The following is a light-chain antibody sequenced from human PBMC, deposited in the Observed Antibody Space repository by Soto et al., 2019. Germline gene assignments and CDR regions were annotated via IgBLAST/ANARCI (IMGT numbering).Light chain of an antibody. V-gene: IGLV1-44*01. CDR1: SSNIGRNS. J-gene: IGLJ1*01. Sequence: QSVLTQAPSVSGTPGQRVTITCSGSSSNIGRNSVNWYQHLPGTAPKLLTHGNNHRPSGVPDRFSGSKFGTSASLAISGLKPEDDADYCCAAWDDSMNEDVFGDGTKGTVL. CDR2: GNN. CDR3: AAWDDSMNEDV.